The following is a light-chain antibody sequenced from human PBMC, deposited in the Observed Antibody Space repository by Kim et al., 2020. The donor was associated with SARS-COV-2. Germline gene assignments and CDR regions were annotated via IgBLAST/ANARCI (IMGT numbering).Light chain of an antibody. V-gene: IGKV1-6*02. J-gene: IGKJ1*01. CDR3: LQDYNYPWA. Sequence: AIQMTQSQPFLFASVGDTVSITCQASQDIRKELGWYLQRPGQAPNLLIYAASTLQSGVPSRFSGSGSGTNFTLTIRSLQPGDTATYCCLQDYNYPWAFGQGTKVDIK. CDR2: AAS. CDR1: QDIRKE.